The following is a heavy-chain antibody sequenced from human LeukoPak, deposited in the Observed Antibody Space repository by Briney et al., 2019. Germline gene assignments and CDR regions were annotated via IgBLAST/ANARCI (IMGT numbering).Heavy chain of an antibody. V-gene: IGHV4-39*01. CDR1: GGSISSSSYY. J-gene: IGHJ4*02. CDR3: ARHDMGGVVPAAMYSDY. D-gene: IGHD2-2*01. CDR2: IYYSGST. Sequence: PSETLSLTCTVSGGSISSSSYYWGWIRQPPGKGLEWIGSIYYSGSTYYNPSLKSRVTISVDTSKNQFSLKLSSVTAADTAVYYCARHDMGGVVPAAMYSDYWGQGTLVTVSS.